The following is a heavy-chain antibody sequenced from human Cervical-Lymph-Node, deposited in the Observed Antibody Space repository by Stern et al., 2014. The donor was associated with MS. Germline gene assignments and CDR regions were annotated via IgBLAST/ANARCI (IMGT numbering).Heavy chain of an antibody. D-gene: IGHD6-19*01. J-gene: IGHJ6*02. Sequence: EVQLVESGGGLIQPGGSLRLSCAASGFTVSSNYMTWVRQAPGQGLEWVSVIHSDGSTYYACSVNGRFTISIDNSKNMLYLQLNSLRGEDTAVYYCARQVGGWDRMDVWGQGTTVTGSS. CDR2: IHSDGST. CDR1: GFTVSSNY. V-gene: IGHV3-53*01. CDR3: ARQVGGWDRMDV.